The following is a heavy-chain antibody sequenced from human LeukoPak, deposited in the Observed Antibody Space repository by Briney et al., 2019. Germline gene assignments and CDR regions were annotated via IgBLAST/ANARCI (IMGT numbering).Heavy chain of an antibody. CDR1: GGTFSTYT. D-gene: IGHD3-10*01. V-gene: IGHV1-69*02. CDR3: ARNHYYGSGRFRMDYGMDV. Sequence: ASVTVSCKASGGTFSTYTITWVRQAPGQGPEWMGRIIPMFDMTTYAQKFQGGVTITVDKSTGTAYMELSSLRSEDTAVYYCARNHYYGSGRFRMDYGMDVWGQGTTVTVSS. CDR2: IIPMFDMT. J-gene: IGHJ6*02.